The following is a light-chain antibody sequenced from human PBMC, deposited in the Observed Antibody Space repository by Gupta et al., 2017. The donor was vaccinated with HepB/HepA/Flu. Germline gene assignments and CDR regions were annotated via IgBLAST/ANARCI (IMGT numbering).Light chain of an antibody. J-gene: IGLJ2*01. CDR1: SSDVGGYNY. CDR2: DVN. CDR3: SSYTTTTTLV. V-gene: IGLV2-14*03. Sequence: QSALPQPASVSGSPGQSITISCTGTSSDVGGYNYVSWYQQYPGKAPKLIIYDVNNRPSGVANRFSGSKSGNTASLTISGLQAEDEASYYCSSYTTTTTLVFGGGTKLTVL.